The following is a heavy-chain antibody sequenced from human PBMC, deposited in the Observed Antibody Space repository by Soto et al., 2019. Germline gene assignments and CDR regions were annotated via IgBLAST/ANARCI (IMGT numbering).Heavy chain of an antibody. Sequence: QVQLQESGPGLVKPSQTLSLTCTVSGGSISSGGYYWSWIRQHPGKGLEWIGYIYYSGSTYYNPSLKSRVTISVDTSKNQFALKLCAVTAADTAVYYCASAVIAAPPNYYFYYWGQGTLVTVSS. J-gene: IGHJ4*02. CDR3: ASAVIAAPPNYYFYY. CDR1: GGSISSGGYY. V-gene: IGHV4-31*03. CDR2: IYYSGST. D-gene: IGHD6-6*01.